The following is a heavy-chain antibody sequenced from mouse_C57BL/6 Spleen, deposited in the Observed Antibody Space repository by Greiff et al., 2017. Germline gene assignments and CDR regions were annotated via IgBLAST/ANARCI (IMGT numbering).Heavy chain of an antibody. D-gene: IGHD1-1*01. J-gene: IGHJ4*01. Sequence: QVQLQQPGAELVKPGASVKLSCKASGYTFTSYWMPWVKQRPGRGLEWIGRIDPNSGGTKYNEKFKSKATLTVDKPSSTAYMQLSSLTSEDSAVYYCASRGFTTVVATDYAMDYWGQGTSVTVSS. CDR1: GYTFTSYW. CDR2: IDPNSGGT. CDR3: ASRGFTTVVATDYAMDY. V-gene: IGHV1-72*01.